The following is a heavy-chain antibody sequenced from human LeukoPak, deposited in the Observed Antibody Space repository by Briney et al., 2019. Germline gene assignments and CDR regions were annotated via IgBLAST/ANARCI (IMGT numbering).Heavy chain of an antibody. Sequence: PGGSLRLSCAASGFTFSSYAMHWVRQAPGRGLEWVAVISYDGSNKYYADSVKGRFTISRDNSKNTLYLQMNSLRAEDTAVYYCARESARAVTTSFSVADYFDYWGQGTLVTVSS. CDR2: ISYDGSNK. CDR3: ARESARAVTTSFSVADYFDY. CDR1: GFTFSSYA. V-gene: IGHV3-30-3*01. D-gene: IGHD4-17*01. J-gene: IGHJ4*02.